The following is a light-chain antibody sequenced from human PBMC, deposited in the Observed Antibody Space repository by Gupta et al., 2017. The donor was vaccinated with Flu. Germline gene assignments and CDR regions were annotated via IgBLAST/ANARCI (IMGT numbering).Light chain of an antibody. Sequence: QSALTQPASVSASHGHTITISCTGTRSDVGGYNFVSWYQQSPGKALILLIYEVTNRPSGVYYRFSGSKAGNTASLTSSGLEAEDETYYYWASFTTSSTVVFGGGTKLTVL. CDR1: RSDVGGYNF. J-gene: IGLJ2*01. V-gene: IGLV2-14*01. CDR2: EVT. CDR3: ASFTTSSTVV.